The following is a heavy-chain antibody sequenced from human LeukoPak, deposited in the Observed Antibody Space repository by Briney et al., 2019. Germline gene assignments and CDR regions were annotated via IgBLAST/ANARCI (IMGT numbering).Heavy chain of an antibody. V-gene: IGHV3-7*01. CDR3: ARLGLEVGGPNWFDP. D-gene: IGHD1-1*01. J-gene: IGHJ5*02. CDR1: GFTFSSYA. Sequence: GGSLRLSCAASGFTFSSYAMSWVRQAPGKGLEWVAHIKRDGSQKYYLDSVKGRFTISRDNAKNSLYLQMNSLRVEDTAVYYCARLGLEVGGPNWFDPWGQGTLVTVSS. CDR2: IKRDGSQK.